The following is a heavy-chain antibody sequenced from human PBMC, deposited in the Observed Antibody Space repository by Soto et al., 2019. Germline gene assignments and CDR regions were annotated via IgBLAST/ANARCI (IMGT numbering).Heavy chain of an antibody. CDR2: IGADNGDT. V-gene: IGHV1-18*01. CDR3: ARDAPHYYDCSLIAFDM. Sequence: QVDLEQSGGEVKKPGASVKVSCKASGYIFSKYGISWVRQAPGQGLQWIGWIGADNGDTNYAQKFQGRVTLTRDASATTAFMELRSLRSDDTAVYYCARDAPHYYDCSLIAFDMWGQGTMVIVSS. J-gene: IGHJ3*02. D-gene: IGHD3-22*01. CDR1: GYIFSKYG.